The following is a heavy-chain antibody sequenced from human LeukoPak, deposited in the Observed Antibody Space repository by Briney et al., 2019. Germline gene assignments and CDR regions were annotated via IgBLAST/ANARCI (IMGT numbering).Heavy chain of an antibody. CDR3: AKHIGPYGSYFDY. D-gene: IGHD4-17*01. Sequence: PGGAPRLSCAASVFTFSSAWMTCGRHAPRKGLKRVVRINQDGGEIHYMDSVKGRFTISTDNSKNSLYLQINSLRDEDTALYYCAKHIGPYGSYFDYWGQGTLVPV. J-gene: IGHJ4*02. CDR2: INQDGGEI. CDR1: VFTFSSAW. V-gene: IGHV3-7*03.